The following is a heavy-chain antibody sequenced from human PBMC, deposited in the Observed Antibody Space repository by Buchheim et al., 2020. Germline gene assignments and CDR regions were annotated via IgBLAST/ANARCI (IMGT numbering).Heavy chain of an antibody. J-gene: IGHJ4*02. CDR2: IYYSGST. Sequence: QLQLQESGPGLVKPSETLSLTCTVSGGSFFIXSYYWVWIRQPPGKGLEWIGSIYYSGSTSYNPSLKIRXPITVDTSKNQFSLKLSSVTAADTAVYYCARISGSYWYWGQGTL. CDR1: GGSFFIXSYY. D-gene: IGHD1-26*01. CDR3: ARISGSYWY. V-gene: IGHV4-39*07.